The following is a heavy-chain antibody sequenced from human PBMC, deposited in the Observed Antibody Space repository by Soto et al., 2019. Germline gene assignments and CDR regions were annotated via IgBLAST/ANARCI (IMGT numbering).Heavy chain of an antibody. V-gene: IGHV1-18*01. Sequence: ASVKVSCKASGYTFTNSGIIWVRQAPGQGLERLGWINTDNGNTNYAQHLQGRVTLTTDTSTSTAYMDLRSLRSDDTAVYYCARTQCSSTRCYVGSWDYWGQGTLVTVSS. J-gene: IGHJ4*02. D-gene: IGHD2-2*01. CDR1: GYTFTNSG. CDR3: ARTQCSSTRCYVGSWDY. CDR2: INTDNGNT.